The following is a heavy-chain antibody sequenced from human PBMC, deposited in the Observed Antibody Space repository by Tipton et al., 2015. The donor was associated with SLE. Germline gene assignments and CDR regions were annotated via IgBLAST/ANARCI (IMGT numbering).Heavy chain of an antibody. Sequence: TLSLTCAVYGGSFSGYYWSWIRQPPGKGLEWIGSIYYSGSTYYNPSLKSRVTISVDTSKNQFSLKLSSVTAADTAVYYCASPPGAFDIWGQGTMVTVSS. V-gene: IGHV4-34*01. J-gene: IGHJ3*02. CDR2: IYYSGST. CDR3: ASPPGAFDI. CDR1: GGSFSGYY.